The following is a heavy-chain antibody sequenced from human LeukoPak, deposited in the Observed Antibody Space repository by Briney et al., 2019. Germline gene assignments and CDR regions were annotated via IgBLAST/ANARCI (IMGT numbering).Heavy chain of an antibody. J-gene: IGHJ4*02. D-gene: IGHD6-6*01. V-gene: IGHV3-23*01. CDR1: GFTFSSYG. Sequence: PGGSLRLSCAASGFTFSSYGMSWVRQAPGKGLEWVSAISGSGGSTYYADSVKGRFTISRDNSKNTLYLQMNSLRAEDTAVYYCAKPSSYSSSCFDYWGQGTLVTVSS. CDR3: AKPSSYSSSCFDY. CDR2: ISGSGGST.